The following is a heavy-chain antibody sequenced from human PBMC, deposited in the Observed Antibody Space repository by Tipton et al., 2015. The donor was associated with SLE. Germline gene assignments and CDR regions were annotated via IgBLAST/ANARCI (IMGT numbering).Heavy chain of an antibody. CDR1: GGSVSSYY. V-gene: IGHV4-59*02. D-gene: IGHD3-10*01. CDR2: MDWLYVKTGGT. Sequence: TLSLTCTVSGGSVSSYYWSWIRQSPGKGLEWIGYMDWLYVKTGGTKYNPSLESRVTISLDTSKNQFSLQLTSVTAADTAIYYCARANGAVGSQVPYWYFESWSRGALVTVSS. J-gene: IGHJ2*01. CDR3: ARANGAVGSQVPYWYFES.